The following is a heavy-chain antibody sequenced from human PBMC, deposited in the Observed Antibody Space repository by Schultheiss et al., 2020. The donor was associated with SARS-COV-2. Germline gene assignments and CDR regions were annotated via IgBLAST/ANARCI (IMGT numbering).Heavy chain of an antibody. V-gene: IGHV3-66*02. CDR1: GFTVSSNY. Sequence: GGSLRLSCAASGFTVSSNYMTWVRQAPGKGLEWVSVIYRGDSTYYADSVKGRFTISRDNSRNTLYLQLNSLRGEDTAVYYCARVDSSGWQSYGMDVWGQGTTVTVSS. D-gene: IGHD6-19*01. J-gene: IGHJ6*02. CDR2: IYRGDST. CDR3: ARVDSSGWQSYGMDV.